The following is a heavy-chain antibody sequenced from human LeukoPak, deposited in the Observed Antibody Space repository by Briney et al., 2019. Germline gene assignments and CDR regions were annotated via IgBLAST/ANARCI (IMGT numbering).Heavy chain of an antibody. CDR1: DDSISIYY. CDR2: IYYSGST. D-gene: IGHD3-16*02. V-gene: IGHV4-59*01. J-gene: IGHJ3*02. Sequence: PSETLSLTCTDSDDSISIYYSRWIRQPPGKGLEWIGYIYYSGSTNYNPSLKSRVTISVDTSKNQFSLKLSTVPAADTAVYCCARLYYDYVWGSYPNDAFDIWGQGTMVTVSS. CDR3: ARLYYDYVWGSYPNDAFDI.